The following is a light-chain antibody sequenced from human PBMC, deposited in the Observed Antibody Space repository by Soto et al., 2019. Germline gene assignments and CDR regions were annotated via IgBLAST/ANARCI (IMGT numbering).Light chain of an antibody. CDR3: QQRSNWPIT. CDR1: QSISSW. V-gene: IGKV1-5*03. J-gene: IGKJ5*01. Sequence: DIQMTQSPSTLSASVGDRVTITCRAIQSISSWLAWYQQKPGKAPNLLIYKASSLESGVPSRFSGSGSGTEFTLTISSLEPEDFAVYYCQQRSNWPITFGQGTRLEIK. CDR2: KAS.